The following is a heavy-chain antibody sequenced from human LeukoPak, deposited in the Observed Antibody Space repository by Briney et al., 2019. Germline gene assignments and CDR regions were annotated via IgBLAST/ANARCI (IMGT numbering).Heavy chain of an antibody. CDR3: ALAWSGSYSGLDY. D-gene: IGHD1-26*01. CDR2: INGDGYST. V-gene: IGHV3-74*01. CDR1: GFTFSSYW. Sequence: GGSLRLSCAASGFTFSSYWMHWVRQAPGKGLVWVSRINGDGYSTSYADSVKGRFTSSRDNAKNTLYLQMNSLRAEDTAVYYCALAWSGSYSGLDYWGQGTLVTVSS. J-gene: IGHJ4*02.